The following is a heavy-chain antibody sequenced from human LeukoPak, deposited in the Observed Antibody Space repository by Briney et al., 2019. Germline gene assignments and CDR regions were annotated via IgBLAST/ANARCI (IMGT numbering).Heavy chain of an antibody. CDR1: GYTFTGYY. V-gene: IGHV1-2*02. CDR2: INPNSGGT. Sequence: ASVKVSCKASGYTFTGYYIHWVRQAPGQGLGWMGWINPNSGGTNYAQKFQGRVTMTRDTSISTAYMELSRLRSDDTAVYYCARDPGDRAFDIWGQGTMVTVSS. CDR3: ARDPGDRAFDI. J-gene: IGHJ3*02. D-gene: IGHD3-16*01.